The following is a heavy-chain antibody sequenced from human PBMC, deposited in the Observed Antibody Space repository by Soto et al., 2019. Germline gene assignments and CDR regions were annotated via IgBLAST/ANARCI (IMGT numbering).Heavy chain of an antibody. CDR1: GYTFTSYG. CDR3: ARERSYGLDY. J-gene: IGHJ4*02. D-gene: IGHD5-18*01. Sequence: ASVKVSCKASGYTFTSYGISWVRQAPGQGLEWMGWISAYNGNTNYAQKFQGRVTMTRNTSISTAYMELSSLRSEDTAVYYCARERSYGLDYWGQGTLVTVSS. CDR2: ISAYNGNT. V-gene: IGHV1-18*01.